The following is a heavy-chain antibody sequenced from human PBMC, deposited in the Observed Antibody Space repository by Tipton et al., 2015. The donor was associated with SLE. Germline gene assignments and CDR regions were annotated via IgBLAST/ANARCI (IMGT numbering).Heavy chain of an antibody. V-gene: IGHV4-61*02. CDR2: IYGSGST. CDR3: ARRGVGATYWYFDL. J-gene: IGHJ2*01. D-gene: IGHD1-26*01. CDR1: GDSINSGGYY. Sequence: TLSLTCTISGDSINSGGYYWNWIRQPAGRGLEWIGRIYGSGSTNYNPSLKSRVAISMDTSKKQFSLKLISVTAADTAVYYCARRGVGATYWYFDLWGRGTLVTVSS.